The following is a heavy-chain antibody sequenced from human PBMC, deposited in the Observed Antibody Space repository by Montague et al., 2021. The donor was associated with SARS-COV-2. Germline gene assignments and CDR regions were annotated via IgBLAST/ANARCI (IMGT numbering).Heavy chain of an antibody. V-gene: IGHV4-61*02. D-gene: IGHD5-18*01. CDR2: IYTSGST. CDR3: ARAPDVDTAVVIYYYGMDV. CDR1: GGSISSGSYY. Sequence: TLSLTCTVSGGSISSGSYYWSWIRQPAGKGLEWIGRIYTSGSTNYNPSLKSRVTISVDTSKNQFSLKLSSVTAADTAVYYCARAPDVDTAVVIYYYGMDVWGQGTTVTVSS. J-gene: IGHJ6*02.